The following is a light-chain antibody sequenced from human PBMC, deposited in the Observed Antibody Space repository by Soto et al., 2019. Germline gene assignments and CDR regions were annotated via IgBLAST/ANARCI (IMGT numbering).Light chain of an antibody. V-gene: IGKV3-11*01. Sequence: EIVLTHSPFTLSLSPGVRSTLSCRASQSVTDFLAWYQQKPGQAPRLLIYDASNRATGIPARLSGSGSGTDLTITISSIENEDFEVYYCQQRSNWTPVFGGGTKVDIK. J-gene: IGKJ4*01. CDR2: DAS. CDR1: QSVTDF. CDR3: QQRSNWTPV.